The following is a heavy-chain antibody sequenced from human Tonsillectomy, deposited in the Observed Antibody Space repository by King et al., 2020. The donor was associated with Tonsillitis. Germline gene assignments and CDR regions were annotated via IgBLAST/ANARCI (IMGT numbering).Heavy chain of an antibody. CDR3: ARAVYYYGSGSYSPLGY. V-gene: IGHV4-59*01. D-gene: IGHD3-10*01. J-gene: IGHJ4*02. Sequence: QLQESGPGLVKPSETLSLTCTVSGGSIRSYYWSWIRQPPGKGLEWLGYIYNSGSTNYNPSLKSRVTISLDTSKNQLSLNLSSVTAADTAVYYCARAVYYYGSGSYSPLGYWGQGTLVTVSS. CDR2: IYNSGST. CDR1: GGSIRSYY.